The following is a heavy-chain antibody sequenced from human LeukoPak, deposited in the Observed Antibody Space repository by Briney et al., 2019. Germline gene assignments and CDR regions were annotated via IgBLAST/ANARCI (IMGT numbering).Heavy chain of an antibody. Sequence: PGGSLRLSCAASGFIVSSNYMSWVRQAPGKGLEWVSAISGSGGSTYYADSVKGRFTISRDNSKNTLYLQMNSLRAEDTAVYYCAKYEALITMIGPIDYWGQGTLVTVSS. D-gene: IGHD3-22*01. V-gene: IGHV3-23*01. CDR2: ISGSGGST. J-gene: IGHJ4*02. CDR1: GFIVSSNY. CDR3: AKYEALITMIGPIDY.